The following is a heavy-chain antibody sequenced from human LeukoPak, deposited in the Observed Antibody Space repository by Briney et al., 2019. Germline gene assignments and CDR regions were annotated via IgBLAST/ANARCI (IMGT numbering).Heavy chain of an antibody. Sequence: PSETLSLTCTVSGGSITSDYWSWIRQPAGKGLEWIGRIFTSGSTSYNPSLQSRVTMSLDTSKNQFSLKLSSVTAADTAVYFCSRGGANDLWGQGTLVTVSS. V-gene: IGHV4-4*07. D-gene: IGHD4/OR15-4a*01. CDR1: GGSITSDY. J-gene: IGHJ5*02. CDR3: SRGGANDL. CDR2: IFTSGST.